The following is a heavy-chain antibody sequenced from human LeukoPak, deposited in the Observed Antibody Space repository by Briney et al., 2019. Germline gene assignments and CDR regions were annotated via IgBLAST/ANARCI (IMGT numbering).Heavy chain of an antibody. CDR3: ARSIAVAPKIN. CDR1: GGSISSGSYY. J-gene: IGHJ4*02. CDR2: IYTSGST. Sequence: PSETLSLTCTVSGGSISSGSYYWSWIRQPAGKGLEWIGRIYTSGSTNYNPSLKSRVTISVDTSKNQFSLKLSSVTAADTAVYYCARSIAVAPKINWGQGTLVTVSS. D-gene: IGHD6-19*01. V-gene: IGHV4-61*02.